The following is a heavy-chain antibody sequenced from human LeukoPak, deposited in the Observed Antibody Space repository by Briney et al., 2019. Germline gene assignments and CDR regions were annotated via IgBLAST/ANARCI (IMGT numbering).Heavy chain of an antibody. D-gene: IGHD5-18*01. Sequence: GGSLRLSCAASGFTFSDYAMNWVRQAPGKGLYGVSTISGSGNSTYYADSVKGRFTISRDNSKKTLYLQMNSLRAEDTAVYYCAKALRIQLWLPYYGMDVWGQGTTVTVSS. CDR1: GFTFSDYA. J-gene: IGHJ6*02. CDR3: AKALRIQLWLPYYGMDV. CDR2: ISGSGNST. V-gene: IGHV3-23*01.